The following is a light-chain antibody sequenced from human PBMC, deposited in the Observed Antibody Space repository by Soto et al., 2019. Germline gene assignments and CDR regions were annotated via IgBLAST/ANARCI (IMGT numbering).Light chain of an antibody. CDR3: QQRSNWPGST. V-gene: IGKV3D-20*02. CDR2: AAS. Sequence: ILVARPPGTECRSPWSPANYKYRASQSVSSNYLAWYQQKRGQAPRLLIYAASARATGIPDRFSGSGSGTDFTLTISSLESDDFAVSYCQQRSNWPGSTIGLGTRLEIK. CDR1: QSVSSNY. J-gene: IGKJ5*01.